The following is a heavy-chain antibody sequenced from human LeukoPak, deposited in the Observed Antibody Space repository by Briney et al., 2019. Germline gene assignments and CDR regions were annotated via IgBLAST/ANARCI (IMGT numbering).Heavy chain of an antibody. J-gene: IGHJ4*02. V-gene: IGHV5-51*01. CDR1: GYSFTSYW. CDR2: IYPGDSDT. Sequence: GESLKISCKGSGYSFTSYWIGWVRQMPGKGLEWRGIIYPGDSDTRYSPSFQGQVTISADKSISTAYLQWSSLKASDTAMYYCARRREGYCSGGSCYSPYFDYWGQGTLVTVSS. D-gene: IGHD2-15*01. CDR3: ARRREGYCSGGSCYSPYFDY.